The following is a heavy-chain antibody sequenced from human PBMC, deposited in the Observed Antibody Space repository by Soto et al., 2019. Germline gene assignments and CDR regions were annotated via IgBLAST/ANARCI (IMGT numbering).Heavy chain of an antibody. CDR1: GGSVSSGSYY. V-gene: IGHV4-61*01. CDR3: ARGPAARITIFGVVIPSFDY. CDR2: IYYSGST. J-gene: IGHJ4*02. Sequence: ETLSLTCTVSGGSVSSGSYYWSWIRQPPGKGLEWIGYIYYSGSTNYNPSLKSRVTISVDTSKNQFSLKLSSVTAADTAVYYCARGPAARITIFGVVIPSFDYWGQGTLVTVSS. D-gene: IGHD3-3*01.